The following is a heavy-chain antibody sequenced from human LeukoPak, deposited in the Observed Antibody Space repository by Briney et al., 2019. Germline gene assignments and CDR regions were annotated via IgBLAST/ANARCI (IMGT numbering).Heavy chain of an antibody. CDR2: INSDGSST. Sequence: GGSLRLSCAASGFTFSSYWMHWVRQAPGKGLVWVARINSDGSSTSYADSVKGRFTISRDNAKNTLYLQMNSLSADDTAVYYCARESPIVGAIHHWGQGTLVTVSS. J-gene: IGHJ5*02. CDR3: ARESPIVGAIHH. D-gene: IGHD1-26*01. V-gene: IGHV3-74*01. CDR1: GFTFSSYW.